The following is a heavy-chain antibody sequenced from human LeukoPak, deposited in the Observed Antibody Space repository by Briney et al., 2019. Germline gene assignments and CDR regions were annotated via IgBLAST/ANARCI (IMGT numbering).Heavy chain of an antibody. J-gene: IGHJ4*02. V-gene: IGHV4-30-2*01. CDR1: GGSISSGGYS. D-gene: IGHD5-18*01. CDR3: ARRGYSYGFDY. Sequence: SQTLSLTCAVSGGSISSGGYSWSWIRQPPRKRLEWLGYIYHSGRTYYNPSLKSPVTISIDRSKNQFSLQLRSVPAADTAVYYCARRGYSYGFDYWGQGTLVTVSS. CDR2: IYHSGRT.